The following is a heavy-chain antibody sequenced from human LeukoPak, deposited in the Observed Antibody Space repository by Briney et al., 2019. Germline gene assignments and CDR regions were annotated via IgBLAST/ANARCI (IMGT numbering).Heavy chain of an antibody. V-gene: IGHV4-59*01. CDR3: AREKFSSGCNDY. D-gene: IGHD6-19*01. CDR2: IYYSGST. Sequence: SETLSLTCTVSGGSISSYYWSWIRQPPGKGLEWIGYIYYSGSTNYNPSLKSRVTISVDTSKNQFSLKLSSVTAADTAVYYCAREKFSSGCNDYWGQGTLVTVSS. J-gene: IGHJ4*02. CDR1: GGSISSYY.